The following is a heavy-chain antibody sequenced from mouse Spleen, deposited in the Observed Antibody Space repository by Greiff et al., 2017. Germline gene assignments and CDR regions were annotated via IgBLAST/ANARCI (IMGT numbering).Heavy chain of an antibody. V-gene: IGHV3-2*02. J-gene: IGHJ4*01. CDR1: GYSITSDYA. D-gene: IGHD1-2*01. CDR3: ARSDYYGYDAMDY. Sequence: EVKLMESGPGLVKPSQSLSLTCTVTGYSITSDYAWNWIRQFPGNKLEWMGYISYSGSTSYNPSLKSRISITRDTSKNQFFLQLNSVTTEDTATYYCARSDYYGYDAMDYWGQGTSVTVSS. CDR2: ISYSGST.